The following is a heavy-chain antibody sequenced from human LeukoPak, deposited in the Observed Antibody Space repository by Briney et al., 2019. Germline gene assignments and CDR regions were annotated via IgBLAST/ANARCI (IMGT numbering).Heavy chain of an antibody. D-gene: IGHD6-19*01. CDR2: ISAYNGNT. Sequence: ASVKVSCKASGYTFASYGISWVRQAPGQGLEWMGWISAYNGNTNYAQKLQGRVTMTTDTSTSTAYMELRSLRSDDTAVYYCARYIAVAGRFDYWGQGTLVTVSS. J-gene: IGHJ4*02. CDR1: GYTFASYG. V-gene: IGHV1-18*01. CDR3: ARYIAVAGRFDY.